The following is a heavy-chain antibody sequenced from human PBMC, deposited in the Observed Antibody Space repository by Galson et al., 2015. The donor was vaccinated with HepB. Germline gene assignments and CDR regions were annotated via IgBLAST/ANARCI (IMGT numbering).Heavy chain of an antibody. CDR3: AGYSYGYFPVY. D-gene: IGHD5-18*01. V-gene: IGHV3-23*01. CDR2: VNGSGGRR. J-gene: IGHJ4*02. CDR1: GFTFSSYA. Sequence: SLRLSCAASGFTFSSYAMSWVRQAPGKGLEWVSGVNGSGGRRIYADSVKGRFTIARDNSNNTLSLLMNSLRAEDTAVYYCAGYSYGYFPVYWGQGTLVTVSS.